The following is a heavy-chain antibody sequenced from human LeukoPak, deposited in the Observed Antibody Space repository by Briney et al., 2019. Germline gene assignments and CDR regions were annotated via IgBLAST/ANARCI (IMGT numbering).Heavy chain of an antibody. J-gene: IGHJ4*02. CDR2: IYYSGST. Sequence: PSETLSLTCTVSGGSISSYYWSWIRQPPGKGLEWVGYIYYSGSTNYNPSLKSRVTISVDTSKNQFSLKLSSVTATDTAVYYCARARITMVRAFDYWGQGTLVTVSS. CDR1: GGSISSYY. CDR3: ARARITMVRAFDY. D-gene: IGHD3-10*01. V-gene: IGHV4-59*01.